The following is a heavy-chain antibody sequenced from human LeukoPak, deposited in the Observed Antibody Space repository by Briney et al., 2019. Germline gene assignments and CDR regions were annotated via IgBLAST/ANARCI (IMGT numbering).Heavy chain of an antibody. D-gene: IGHD2-2*01. CDR2: INPNSGFT. J-gene: IGHJ4*02. CDR1: GYTFSGYY. Sequence: ASVKVSCKASGYTFSGYYMHWVRQAPGQGLEWMGWINPNSGFTNYAQRFQGRVTMTRDTSISTAYMELSRLRSDDTAVYYCARLADCSSSSCRSFDYWGQGTLVTVSS. CDR3: ARLADCSSSSCRSFDY. V-gene: IGHV1-2*02.